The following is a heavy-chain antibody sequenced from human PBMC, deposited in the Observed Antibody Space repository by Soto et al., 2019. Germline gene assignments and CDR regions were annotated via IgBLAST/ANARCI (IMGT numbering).Heavy chain of an antibody. CDR3: SRGGHITVVTASFDF. J-gene: IGHJ4*02. CDR1: ENTFSSYY. Sequence: QAQLVQSGAEVKKPGASVKVSCKASENTFSSYYLHWVRQAPGQGLEWMGMIHPSGGGATYAQKFWGRVTMTRDTSTSTVFMELSSLRSEDTAIYYCSRGGHITVVTASFDFWGQGTLVTVSS. CDR2: IHPSGGGA. D-gene: IGHD2-21*02. V-gene: IGHV1-46*03.